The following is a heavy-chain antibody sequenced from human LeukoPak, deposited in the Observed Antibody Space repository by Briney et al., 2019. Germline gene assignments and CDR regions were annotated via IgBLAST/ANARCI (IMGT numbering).Heavy chain of an antibody. CDR2: IYYSGST. V-gene: IGHV4-39*01. CDR3: AGGEYYYDCSGYYWFDP. Sequence: PAETLSLTCTVSGGSISSSSYYWGWLRQRPGKGLEWIGSIYYSGSTYYNPSLKTRVTISVDTSKNQLSLKLSSVTAADTAVYYCAGGEYYYDCSGYYWFDPWGQGTLVTVSS. J-gene: IGHJ5*02. D-gene: IGHD3-22*01. CDR1: GGSISSSSYY.